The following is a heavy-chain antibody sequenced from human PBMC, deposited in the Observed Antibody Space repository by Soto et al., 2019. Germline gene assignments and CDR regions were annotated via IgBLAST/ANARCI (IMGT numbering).Heavy chain of an antibody. Sequence: GESLKISCKGSGYSFTSYWISWVRQMPGKGLEWMGRIDPSDSYTNYSPSFQGHVTISADKSISTAYLQWSSLKASDTAMYYCARHYYYDSSGSRGAGFDYWGQGTLVTVSS. CDR2: IDPSDSYT. V-gene: IGHV5-10-1*01. D-gene: IGHD3-22*01. CDR3: ARHYYYDSSGSRGAGFDY. J-gene: IGHJ4*02. CDR1: GYSFTSYW.